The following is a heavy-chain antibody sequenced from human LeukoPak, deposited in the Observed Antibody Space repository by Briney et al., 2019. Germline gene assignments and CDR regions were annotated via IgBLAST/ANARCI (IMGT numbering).Heavy chain of an antibody. CDR1: GYTFTRYG. CDR2: ISAYNGNT. V-gene: IGHV1-18*01. CDR3: ARTDCSSTSCYRGIDY. D-gene: IGHD2-2*01. Sequence: ASVKVSCKASGYTFTRYGISWVRQAPGQGLEWMGWISAYNGNTNYAQKLQGRVTMTTDTSTSTAYMELRSLRSDDTAVYYCARTDCSSTSCYRGIDYWGQGTLVTVSS. J-gene: IGHJ4*02.